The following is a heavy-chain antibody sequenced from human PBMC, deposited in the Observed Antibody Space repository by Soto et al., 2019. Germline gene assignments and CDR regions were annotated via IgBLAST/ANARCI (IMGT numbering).Heavy chain of an antibody. V-gene: IGHV3-74*01. Sequence: GKGLVWVARINNDGSSTNYADSVKGRFTISRDNAKNTLYLQMNGLGAEDTVFFFCQAEHGIRHLRSVTAFLLNRSSDL. CDR2: INNDGSST. J-gene: IGHJ2*01. CDR3: QAEHGIRHLRSVTAFLLNRSSDL. D-gene: IGHD5-18*01.